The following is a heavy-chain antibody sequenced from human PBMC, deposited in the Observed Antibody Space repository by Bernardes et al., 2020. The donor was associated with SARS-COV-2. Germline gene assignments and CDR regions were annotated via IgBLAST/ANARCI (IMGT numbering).Heavy chain of an antibody. J-gene: IGHJ5*02. CDR2: ISWNSGSI. V-gene: IGHV3-9*01. CDR3: AKDRIAAAELGWFDP. CDR1: GFTFDDYA. D-gene: IGHD6-13*01. Sequence: SLRLSCAASGFTFDDYAMHWVRQAPGKGLEWVSGISWNSGSIGYADSVKGRFTISRDNAKNSLYLQMNSLRAEDTALYYCAKDRIAAAELGWFDPWGQGTLVTVSS.